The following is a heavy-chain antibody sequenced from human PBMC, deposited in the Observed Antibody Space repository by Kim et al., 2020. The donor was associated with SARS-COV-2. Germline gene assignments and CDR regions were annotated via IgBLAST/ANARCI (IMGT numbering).Heavy chain of an antibody. J-gene: IGHJ5*02. V-gene: IGHV4-39*01. D-gene: IGHD4-17*01. CDR2: IYYSGST. CDR3: ARHVKGDGDYGGVDWFDP. Sequence: SETLSLTCTVSGGSISSSSYYWGWIRQPPGKGLEWIGSIYYSGSTYYNPSLKSRVTISVDTSKNQFSLKLSSVTAADTAVYYCARHVKGDGDYGGVDWFDPWGQGTLVTVSS. CDR1: GGSISSSSYY.